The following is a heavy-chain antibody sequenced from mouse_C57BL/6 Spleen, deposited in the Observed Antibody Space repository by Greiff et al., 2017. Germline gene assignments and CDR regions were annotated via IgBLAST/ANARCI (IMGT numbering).Heavy chain of an antibody. D-gene: IGHD3-2*02. V-gene: IGHV1-52*01. CDR3: ARGDTAQALYAMDY. CDR1: GYTFTSYW. Sequence: VQLQQSGAELVRPGSSVKLSCTASGYTFTSYWMHWVKQRPIQGLDWIGNIDPSDSETHYNQKFKDKATLTVDKSSSTAYMQLSSLTSEDSAVYYCARGDTAQALYAMDYWGQGTSVTVAS. J-gene: IGHJ4*01. CDR2: IDPSDSET.